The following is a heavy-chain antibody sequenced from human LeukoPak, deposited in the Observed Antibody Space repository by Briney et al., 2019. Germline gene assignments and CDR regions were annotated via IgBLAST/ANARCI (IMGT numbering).Heavy chain of an antibody. D-gene: IGHD5-18*01. CDR1: GFTFSSYA. J-gene: IGHJ4*02. CDR2: ISGSGGST. Sequence: GGSLRLSCAASGFTFSSYAMSWVRQAPGKGLEWVSAISGSGGSTYYADSVKGRFTISRDNSKNTLYLQMNSLRAEDTAVYYCARDDHGYSYGSYFDYWGQGTLVTVSS. CDR3: ARDDHGYSYGSYFDY. V-gene: IGHV3-23*01.